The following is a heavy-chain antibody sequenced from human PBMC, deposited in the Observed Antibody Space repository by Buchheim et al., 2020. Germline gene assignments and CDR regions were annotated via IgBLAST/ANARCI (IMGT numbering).Heavy chain of an antibody. CDR1: GGSISSGGYY. D-gene: IGHD3-10*01. CDR2: IYYSGGT. V-gene: IGHV4-31*03. J-gene: IGHJ5*02. Sequence: QVQLQESGPGLVKPSQTLSLTCTVSGGSISSGGYYWSWIRQHPGKGLEWIGYIYYSGGTYYNPSLKSRVTISVDTSKNQFSLKLSSVTAADTAVYYCARDKKLEYYYGSGSYYKAGIDPWGQGTL. CDR3: ARDKKLEYYYGSGSYYKAGIDP.